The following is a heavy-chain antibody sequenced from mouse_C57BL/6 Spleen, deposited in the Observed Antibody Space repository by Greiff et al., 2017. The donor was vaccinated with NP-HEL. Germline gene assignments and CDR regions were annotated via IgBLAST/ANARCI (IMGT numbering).Heavy chain of an antibody. Sequence: QVQLQQPGAELVNPGASVKLSCKAPPSRCPLSFIHFFNPLPLQGLEWIGMLHPNLVRANYNEKFKSKATLTVDKSSSTAYMQLSSLASEDSAVYYCAREGYDYDGGGFAYWGQGTLVTVSA. J-gene: IGHJ3*01. V-gene: IGHV1-64*01. CDR1: PSRCPLSF. CDR2: LHPNLVRA. D-gene: IGHD2-4*01. CDR3: AREGYDYDGGGFAY.